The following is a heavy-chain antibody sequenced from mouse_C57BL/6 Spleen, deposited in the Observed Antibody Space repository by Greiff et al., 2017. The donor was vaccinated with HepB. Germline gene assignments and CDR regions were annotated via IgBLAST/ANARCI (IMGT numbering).Heavy chain of an antibody. V-gene: IGHV1-59*01. J-gene: IGHJ2*01. CDR2: IDPSDSYT. Sequence: QVQLQQPGAELVRPGTSVKLSCKASGYTFTSYWMHWVKQRPGQGLEWIGVIDPSDSYTNYNQKFKGKATLTVDTSASTAYMQLSSLTSEDSAVYYCARGAGDPFDYWGQGTTLTVSS. CDR1: GYTFTSYW. CDR3: ARGAGDPFDY.